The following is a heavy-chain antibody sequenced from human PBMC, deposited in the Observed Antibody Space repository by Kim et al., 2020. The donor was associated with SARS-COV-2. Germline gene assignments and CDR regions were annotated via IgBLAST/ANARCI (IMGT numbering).Heavy chain of an antibody. CDR2: ISAYNGNT. J-gene: IGHJ6*03. CDR3: ARDPPFGWNYVGYMDV. Sequence: ASVKVSCKASGYTFTSYGISWVRQAPGQGLEWMGWISAYNGNTNYAQKLQGRVTMTTDTSTSTAYMELRSLRSDDTAVYYCARDPPFGWNYVGYMDVWGKGTTVTVSS. V-gene: IGHV1-18*01. D-gene: IGHD1-7*01. CDR1: GYTFTSYG.